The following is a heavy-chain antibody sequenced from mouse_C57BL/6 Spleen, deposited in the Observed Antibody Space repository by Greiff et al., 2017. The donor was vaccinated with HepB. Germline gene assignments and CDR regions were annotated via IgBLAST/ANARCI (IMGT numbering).Heavy chain of an antibody. CDR3: TKADYYAMDY. J-gene: IGHJ4*01. Sequence: LQSGAELVRPGASVTLSCKASGYTFTDYEMHWVKQTPVHGLEWIGAIDPETGGTAYNQKFKGKAILTADKSSSTAYMELRSLTSEDSAVYYCTKADYYAMDYWGQGTSVTVSS. CDR2: IDPETGGT. CDR1: GYTFTDYE. V-gene: IGHV1-15*01.